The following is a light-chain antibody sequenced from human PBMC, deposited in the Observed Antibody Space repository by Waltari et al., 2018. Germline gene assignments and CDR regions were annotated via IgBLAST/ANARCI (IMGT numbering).Light chain of an antibody. V-gene: IGKV3-15*01. CDR1: ESISSN. CDR3: QQSFSSLN. J-gene: IGKJ4*01. CDR2: GAS. Sequence: ETVMTQSPATLSVSPGERATLSCRASESISSNLAWYQQKPGQAPRLLIYGASTRATGIPARFSGSGSGTDFTLTISSLQPEDFATYYCQQSFSSLNFGGGTKVEIK.